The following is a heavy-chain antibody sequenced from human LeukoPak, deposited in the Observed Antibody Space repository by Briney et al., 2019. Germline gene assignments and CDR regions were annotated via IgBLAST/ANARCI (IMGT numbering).Heavy chain of an antibody. V-gene: IGHV3-30*02. D-gene: IGHD3-3*01. J-gene: IGHJ4*02. CDR2: MRYDGTKT. CDR3: AKEFTIFGGSAYFDY. Sequence: GGSLRLSCAASGFSFANYGMHWVRQAPGKGLEWVAFMRYDGTKTYNADSVRGRFTISRDNSGDTLYLQMNSLRPEDTAVYFCAKEFTIFGGSAYFDYWGQGTLVTVSS. CDR1: GFSFANYG.